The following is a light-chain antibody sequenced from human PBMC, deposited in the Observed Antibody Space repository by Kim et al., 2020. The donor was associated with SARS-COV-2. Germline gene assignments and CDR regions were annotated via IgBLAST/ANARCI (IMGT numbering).Light chain of an antibody. CDR2: DAF. CDR1: QSVSSY. J-gene: IGKJ5*01. Sequence: SPGERASLSCRASQSVSSYLAWYQQKPGQAPRLLIYDAFNRATGIPARFSGSGSGTDFTLTISSLETEDFAVYYCQQRSNWPPITFGQGTRLEIK. V-gene: IGKV3-11*01. CDR3: QQRSNWPPIT.